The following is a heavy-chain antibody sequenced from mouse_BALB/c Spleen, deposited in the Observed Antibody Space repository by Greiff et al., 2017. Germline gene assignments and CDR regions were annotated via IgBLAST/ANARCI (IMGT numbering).Heavy chain of an antibody. J-gene: IGHJ2*01. Sequence: EVKLQESGPGLVKPSQSLSLTCTVTGYSITSDYAWNWIRQFPGNKLEWMGYISYSGSTSYNPSLKSRISITRDTSKNQFFLQLNSVTTEDTATYYCATYGNYGGFDYWGQGTTLTVSS. CDR3: ATYGNYGGFDY. CDR2: ISYSGST. CDR1: GYSITSDYA. V-gene: IGHV3-2*02. D-gene: IGHD2-1*01.